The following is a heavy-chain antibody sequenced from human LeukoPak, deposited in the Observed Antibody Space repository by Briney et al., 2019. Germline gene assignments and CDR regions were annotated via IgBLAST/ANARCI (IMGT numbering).Heavy chain of an antibody. J-gene: IGHJ4*02. CDR2: INPNSGGT. V-gene: IGHV1-2*02. Sequence: ASVKVSCKASGYTFTGYYMHWVRQAPGQGLEWMGWINPNSGGTNYAQKFQGRVTMTRDTSISTAYMELSRLRSDDTAVYYCARVGAASYDSSGYYFGYWGQGTLVTVSS. CDR3: ARVGAASYDSSGYYFGY. D-gene: IGHD3-22*01. CDR1: GYTFTGYY.